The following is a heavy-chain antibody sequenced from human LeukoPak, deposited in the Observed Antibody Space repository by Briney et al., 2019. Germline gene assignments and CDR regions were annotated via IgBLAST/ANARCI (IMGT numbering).Heavy chain of an antibody. V-gene: IGHV3-48*02. CDR2: ISRSSSTI. D-gene: IGHD3-10*01. J-gene: IGHJ4*02. Sequence: GGSLRLSCAASGFTFSSYSMNWVRQAPGKGLEWVSYISRSSSTIYYADSVKGRFTISRDNAKNSLYLQMNSLRDEDTAVYYCARYGSGTSYITNYFDYWGQGTLVTVSS. CDR1: GFTFSSYS. CDR3: ARYGSGTSYITNYFDY.